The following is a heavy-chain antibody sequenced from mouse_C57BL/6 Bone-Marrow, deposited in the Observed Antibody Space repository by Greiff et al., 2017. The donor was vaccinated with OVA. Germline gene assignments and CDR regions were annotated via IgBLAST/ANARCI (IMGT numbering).Heavy chain of an antibody. CDR2: IDPETGGT. Sequence: VQLQQSGAELVRPGASVTLSCKASGYTFTDYEMNWVKQTPEKGLEWIGAIDPETGGTAYTQKFKGKAILTSDNSSSTAYMELRSLTSEDSAVYYCTRFLLRWDAMDYWGQGTSVTVSS. V-gene: IGHV1-15*01. CDR1: GYTFTDYE. D-gene: IGHD2-13*01. CDR3: TRFLLRWDAMDY. J-gene: IGHJ4*01.